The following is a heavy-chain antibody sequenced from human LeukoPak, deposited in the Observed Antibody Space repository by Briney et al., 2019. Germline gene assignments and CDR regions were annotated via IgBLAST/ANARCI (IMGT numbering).Heavy chain of an antibody. V-gene: IGHV3-7*03. Sequence: GGSLRLSCAASGFTFSSYWMSWVRQAPGKGLEWVANIKQDGSEKYYVDSVKGRFTISRDNAKNSLYLQMNSLRAEDTGVYYCARVERWLQSNFDYWGQGTLVTVSS. CDR3: ARVERWLQSNFDY. CDR1: GFTFSSYW. CDR2: IKQDGSEK. J-gene: IGHJ4*02. D-gene: IGHD5-24*01.